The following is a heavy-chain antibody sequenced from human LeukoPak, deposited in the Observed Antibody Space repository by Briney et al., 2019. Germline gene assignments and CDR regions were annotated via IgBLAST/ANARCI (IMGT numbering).Heavy chain of an antibody. J-gene: IGHJ3*02. V-gene: IGHV3-23*01. CDR3: AKAGRYSSSWYYAFDI. CDR2: ISGSGGST. D-gene: IGHD6-13*01. Sequence: GRSLRLSCAASGFTFSSYAMHWVRQAPGKGLEWVSAISGSGGSTYYADSVKGRFTISRDNSKDTLYLQMNSLRAEDTAVYYCAKAGRYSSSWYYAFDIWGQGTMVTVSS. CDR1: GFTFSSYA.